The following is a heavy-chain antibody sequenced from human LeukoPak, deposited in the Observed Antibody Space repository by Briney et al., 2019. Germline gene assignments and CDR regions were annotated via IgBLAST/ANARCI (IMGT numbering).Heavy chain of an antibody. J-gene: IGHJ4*02. CDR2: ISYDGSNK. Sequence: GGSLRLSCAASGFTFSSYGMHWVRQAPGKGLEWVAVISYDGSNKYYADSVKGRFTISRDNSKNTLYLQMNSLRAEDTAVYYCAKDQRQWLGPPGGYWGQGTLVTVSS. CDR1: GFTFSSYG. V-gene: IGHV3-30*18. CDR3: AKDQRQWLGPPGGY. D-gene: IGHD6-19*01.